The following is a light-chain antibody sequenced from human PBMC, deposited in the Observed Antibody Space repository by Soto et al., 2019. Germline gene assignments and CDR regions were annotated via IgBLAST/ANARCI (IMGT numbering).Light chain of an antibody. CDR3: QKYNSAPLT. J-gene: IGKJ5*01. CDR1: PGIINY. CDR2: AAS. Sequence: DIQMTQSPSPLSASVGDRVTITCRASPGIINYLAWYQQKPGKVPKLLIYAASTLQSGVPSRFSGSGSGTEFTLTISSLQPEDVATYYCQKYNSAPLTFGQGTRLEIK. V-gene: IGKV1-27*01.